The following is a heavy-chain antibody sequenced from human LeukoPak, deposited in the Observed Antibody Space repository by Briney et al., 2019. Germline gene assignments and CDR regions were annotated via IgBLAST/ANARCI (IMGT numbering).Heavy chain of an antibody. V-gene: IGHV1-2*02. CDR2: INPNSGGT. CDR1: GYTFTGYY. CDR3: ARDTAVAGYNWFDP. Sequence: GASVKVSCKASGYTFTGYYMHWVRQAPGQGLEWMGWINPNSGGTNYAQKFQGRVTMTRDTSISTAYMELSRLRSDDTAVYYCARDTAVAGYNWFDPGAREPWSPSPQ. D-gene: IGHD6-19*01. J-gene: IGHJ5*02.